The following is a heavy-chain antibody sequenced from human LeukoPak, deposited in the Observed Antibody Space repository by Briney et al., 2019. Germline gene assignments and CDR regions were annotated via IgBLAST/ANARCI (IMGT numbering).Heavy chain of an antibody. CDR1: GFTFSSYG. V-gene: IGHV3-30*18. J-gene: IGHJ5*02. CDR3: AKGNAMIVVVDWFDP. CDR2: ISYDGSNK. D-gene: IGHD3-22*01. Sequence: PGRSLRLSCAASGFTFSSYGMHWVRQAPGKGLEWVAVISYDGSNKYYADSVKGRFTISRDNSKNTLYLQMNSLRAEDTAVYYCAKGNAMIVVVDWFDPWGQGTLVTVSS.